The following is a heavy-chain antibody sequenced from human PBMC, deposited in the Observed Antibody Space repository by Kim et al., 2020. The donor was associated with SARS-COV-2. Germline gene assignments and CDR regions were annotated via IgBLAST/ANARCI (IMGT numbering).Heavy chain of an antibody. J-gene: IGHJ4*02. CDR3: ARDYYGSGSYFDY. Sequence: SETLSLTCTVSGGSISSSSYYWGWIRQPPGKGLEWIGSIYYSGSTYYNPSLKSRVTISVDTSKNQFSLKLSSVTAADTAVYYCARDYYGSGSYFDYWGQGTLVTVSS. CDR1: GGSISSSSYY. D-gene: IGHD3-10*01. CDR2: IYYSGST. V-gene: IGHV4-39*01.